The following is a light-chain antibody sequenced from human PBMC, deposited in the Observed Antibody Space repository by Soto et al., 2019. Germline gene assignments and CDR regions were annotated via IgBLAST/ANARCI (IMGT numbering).Light chain of an antibody. V-gene: IGLV2-14*01. J-gene: IGLJ2*01. Sequence: QSALTQPSSVSGAPGQSITISCTGTSSDVGTYKYVACYQQLPGKAPKLMIYEVSNRPSGVSNRFSGSKSGNTASLIISELQAEDEADYYCSSYTSRSTPVFGGGTKVTVL. CDR3: SSYTSRSTPV. CDR2: EVS. CDR1: SSDVGTYKY.